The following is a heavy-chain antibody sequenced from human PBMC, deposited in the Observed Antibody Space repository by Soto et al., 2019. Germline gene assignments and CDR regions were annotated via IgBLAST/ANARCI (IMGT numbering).Heavy chain of an antibody. Sequence: QVQLQESGPGLVKPSETLSLTCTVSGGSISTYYLTWIRQPPGKGLEWIGYVHYSGTTNYNPSLKSRVTMSVDTSKNQFSLKLRSVTAADTAVSYCARGKIIGPWGQGTLVTVSS. CDR3: ARGKIIGP. V-gene: IGHV4-59*01. CDR2: VHYSGTT. CDR1: GGSISTYY. J-gene: IGHJ5*02.